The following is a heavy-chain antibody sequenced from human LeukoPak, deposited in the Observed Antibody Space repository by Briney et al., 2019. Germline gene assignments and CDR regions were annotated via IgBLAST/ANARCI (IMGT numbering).Heavy chain of an antibody. CDR1: GFTFSDYY. CDR2: ISSSSSYT. Sequence: PGGSLRLSCAASGFTFSDYYMSWIRQAPGKGLEWVSYISSSSSYTNYADSVKGRFTISRDNAKNSLYLQMNSLRAEDTAVYYCARDALHTAHFDYWGQGTLVTVSS. CDR3: ARDALHTAHFDY. V-gene: IGHV3-11*06. J-gene: IGHJ4*02. D-gene: IGHD5-18*01.